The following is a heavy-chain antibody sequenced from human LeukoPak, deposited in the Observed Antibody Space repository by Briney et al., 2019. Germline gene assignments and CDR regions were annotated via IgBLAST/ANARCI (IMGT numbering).Heavy chain of an antibody. J-gene: IGHJ4*02. CDR1: GGSISSSSYY. CDR3: ARQLGYCSSTTCYADKVDY. D-gene: IGHD2-2*01. Sequence: PSETLSLTCTVSGGSISSSSYYWGWIRQPPGKGLEWIGSIYYSGSTYYNPSLKSRVTISVDTSKNQFSLKLSSVTAADTAVYYCARQLGYCSSTTCYADKVDYWGQGTLVTVSS. CDR2: IYYSGST. V-gene: IGHV4-39*01.